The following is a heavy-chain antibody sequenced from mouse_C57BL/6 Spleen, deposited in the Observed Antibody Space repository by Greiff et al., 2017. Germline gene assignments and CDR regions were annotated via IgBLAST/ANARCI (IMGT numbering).Heavy chain of an antibody. Sequence: QVQLQQSGAELARPGASVKLSCKASGYTFTSYGISWVKQRTGQGLEWIGEIYPRSGNTYYNEKFKGKATLTADKSSSTAYMELRSLTSEDSAVYFCARNYYDGSSDYAMDYWGQGTSVTVSS. V-gene: IGHV1-81*01. CDR1: GYTFTSYG. D-gene: IGHD1-1*01. CDR3: ARNYYDGSSDYAMDY. J-gene: IGHJ4*01. CDR2: IYPRSGNT.